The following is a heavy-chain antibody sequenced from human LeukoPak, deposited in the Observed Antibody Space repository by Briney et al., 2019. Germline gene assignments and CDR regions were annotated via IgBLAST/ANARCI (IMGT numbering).Heavy chain of an antibody. D-gene: IGHD1-7*01. CDR2: ISGSGGST. Sequence: GGSLRLSCAASGFTFSSYSMNWVRQAPGKGLEWVSAISGSGGSTYYADSVKGRFTISRDNSKNTLYLKMNRLRAEDTTVYYCAKGAGITGTTGDWYFDYWGQGTLVTVSS. J-gene: IGHJ4*02. V-gene: IGHV3-23*01. CDR1: GFTFSSYS. CDR3: AKGAGITGTTGDWYFDY.